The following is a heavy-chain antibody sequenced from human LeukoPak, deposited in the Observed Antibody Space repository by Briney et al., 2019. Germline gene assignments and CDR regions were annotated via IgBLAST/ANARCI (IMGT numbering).Heavy chain of an antibody. CDR3: AREAPYCSGGSCLIDYFDY. CDR2: IYPGDSDT. CDR1: GYSFTSYW. Sequence: GESLKISCKGSGYSFTSYWIGWVRQMPGKGLEWMGIIYPGDSDTRYSPSFQGQVTISADKSISTAYLQWSSLKASDTAMYYCAREAPYCSGGSCLIDYFDYWGQGTLVTVSS. J-gene: IGHJ4*02. D-gene: IGHD2-15*01. V-gene: IGHV5-51*01.